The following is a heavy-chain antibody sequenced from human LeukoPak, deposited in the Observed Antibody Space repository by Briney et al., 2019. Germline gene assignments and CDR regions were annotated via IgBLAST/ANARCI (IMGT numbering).Heavy chain of an antibody. J-gene: IGHJ4*02. Sequence: SETLSLTCTVSGGSISSGDYYWGWIRQPPGKGLEWIGSIYYSGSTYYNPSLKSRVTISVDTSKNQFSLKLSSVTAADTAVYYCARAVGSSNDYWGQGTLVTVSS. CDR2: IYYSGST. V-gene: IGHV4-39*07. D-gene: IGHD6-13*01. CDR3: ARAVGSSNDY. CDR1: GGSISSGDYY.